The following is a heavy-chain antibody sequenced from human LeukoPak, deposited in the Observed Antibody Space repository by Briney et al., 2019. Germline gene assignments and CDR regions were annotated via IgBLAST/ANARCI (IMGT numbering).Heavy chain of an antibody. CDR2: VYSSGIT. CDR3: ARVGSSSPFYYFDY. Sequence: PSETLSLTCAVDGGSFSGYYWSWIRQPAGKGLEWIGRVYSSGITNYSPSLKSRVTISVDTSKNQFSLKLSSVTAADTAVYYCARVGSSSPFYYFDYWGQGTLVTVSS. V-gene: IGHV4-59*10. J-gene: IGHJ4*02. CDR1: GGSFSGYY. D-gene: IGHD6-13*01.